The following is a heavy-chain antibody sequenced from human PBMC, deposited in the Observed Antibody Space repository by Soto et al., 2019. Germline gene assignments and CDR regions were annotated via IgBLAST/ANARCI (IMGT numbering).Heavy chain of an antibody. Sequence: SQTLSLTCAISGDSVSSNSAAWNWIRQSPSRGLEWLGRTYYRTKWYNDYAVSVKSRITINPTTSKNQFSLQLNSVTPEDTAVYYCARTSGYSSGWYSYYYGMDVWGQGTTVTVSS. CDR3: ARTSGYSSGWYSYYYGMDV. J-gene: IGHJ6*02. CDR1: GDSVSSNSAA. CDR2: TYYRTKWYN. D-gene: IGHD6-19*01. V-gene: IGHV6-1*01.